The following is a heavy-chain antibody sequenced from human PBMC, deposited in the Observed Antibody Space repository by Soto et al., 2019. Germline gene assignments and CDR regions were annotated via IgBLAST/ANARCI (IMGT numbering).Heavy chain of an antibody. CDR1: GFTFSSHA. CDR3: AIEHLAYCGGDCYLLFDL. CDR2: IWYDGSNK. J-gene: IGHJ4*02. V-gene: IGHV3-33*08. Sequence: VGSLRLPCAASGFTFSSHAISWVLQAPRKGLEWVAVIWYDGSNKYYADSVKGRFTISRDNSKNTLYLQMNSLRAEDTAVYYCAIEHLAYCGGDCYLLFDLWGQGTLVT. D-gene: IGHD2-21*02.